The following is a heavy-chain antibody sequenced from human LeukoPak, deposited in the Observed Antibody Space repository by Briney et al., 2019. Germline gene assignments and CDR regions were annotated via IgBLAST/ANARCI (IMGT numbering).Heavy chain of an antibody. V-gene: IGHV3-23*01. D-gene: IGHD3-3*02. J-gene: IGHJ4*02. CDR3: AKDKALAE. CDR2: ISGSGGST. Sequence: GGSLRLSCAASGVTFSSDAMSWVREGPGEGLGWDSAISGSGGSTYSADSVKSRFTISRDHSKNTLYLQMNSLRAEDTAVYYCAKDKALAEWGQGTLVTVSS. CDR1: GVTFSSDA.